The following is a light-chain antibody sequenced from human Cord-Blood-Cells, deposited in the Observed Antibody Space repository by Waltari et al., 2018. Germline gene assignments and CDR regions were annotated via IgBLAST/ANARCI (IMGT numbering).Light chain of an antibody. V-gene: IGLV1-51*02. CDR2: EKN. J-gene: IGLJ1*01. CDR1: SSNIGNNY. Sequence: QSVLTQPPSVSAAPGQKVTISCSGSSSNIGNNYVSWYQQLPGTAPKLLIYEKNNRPSGIPDRFSGSKSGTSATLGITGLQTGDEADYYCGTWDSSLSAYVFGTGTKVTVL. CDR3: GTWDSSLSAYV.